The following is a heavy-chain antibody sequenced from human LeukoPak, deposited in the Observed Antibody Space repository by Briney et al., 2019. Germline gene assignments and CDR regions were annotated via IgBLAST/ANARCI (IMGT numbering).Heavy chain of an antibody. Sequence: GESLKISCKGSGYSFTTYWIGWVRQMPGKGLEWMGIINPSGGSTSYAQKFQGRVTMTRDTSTSTVYMELSSLRSEDTAVYYCARTTVTTNGHFDYWGQGTLVTVSS. J-gene: IGHJ4*02. CDR1: GYSFTTYW. CDR3: ARTTVTTNGHFDY. V-gene: IGHV1-46*01. D-gene: IGHD4-17*01. CDR2: INPSGGST.